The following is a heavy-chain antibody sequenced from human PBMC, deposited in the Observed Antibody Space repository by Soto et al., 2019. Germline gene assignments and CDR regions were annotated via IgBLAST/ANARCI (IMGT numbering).Heavy chain of an antibody. CDR1: GGTFSSYA. J-gene: IGHJ6*02. CDR2: IIPIFGTA. D-gene: IGHD3-3*01. Sequence: SVKVSCKASGGTFSSYAISWVRQAPGQGLEWMGGIIPIFGTANYAQKFQGRVTITADESTSTAYMELSSLRSEDTAVYYCARGYDFWSGYSPDYYYYYGMDVWGQGTTVTVSS. V-gene: IGHV1-69*13. CDR3: ARGYDFWSGYSPDYYYYYGMDV.